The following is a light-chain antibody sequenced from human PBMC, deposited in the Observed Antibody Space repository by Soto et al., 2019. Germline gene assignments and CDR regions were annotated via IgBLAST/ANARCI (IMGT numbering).Light chain of an antibody. V-gene: IGKV3-20*01. CDR1: QSINNRY. CDR3: QQFGSSPGFT. Sequence: EIVLTQSPGTLSLSPGERATLSCRASQSINNRYLAWYQQKPGQAPRLLIYAASSRATCIPDRFSGSGSGTDFTLTISRREPEDFAVYYCQQFGSSPGFTFGPGTKVDIK. CDR2: AAS. J-gene: IGKJ3*01.